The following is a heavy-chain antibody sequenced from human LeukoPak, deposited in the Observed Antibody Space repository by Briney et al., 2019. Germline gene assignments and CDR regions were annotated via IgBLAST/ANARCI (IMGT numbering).Heavy chain of an antibody. J-gene: IGHJ4*02. D-gene: IGHD5-18*01. CDR3: ATSGYSYHLDY. V-gene: IGHV3-11*04. Sequence: KPGGSLRLSCAASGFTFSDYYLSWIRQAPGKGLEWVSYISSSGSTIYYADSVKGRFTISRDNAKNSLYPQMNSLRAEDTAVYYCATSGYSYHLDYWGQGTLVTVSS. CDR2: ISSSGSTI. CDR1: GFTFSDYY.